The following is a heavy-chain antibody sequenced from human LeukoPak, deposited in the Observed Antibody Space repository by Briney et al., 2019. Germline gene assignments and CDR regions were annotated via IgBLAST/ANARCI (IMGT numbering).Heavy chain of an antibody. V-gene: IGHV3-11*01. CDR1: GLRFSDYY. D-gene: IGHD2/OR15-2a*01. CDR2: ISSGGDIM. Sequence: GGSLRLSCAASGLRFSDYYVSWIRQAPGKGLQWVSYISSGGDIMHYADSVEGRFTSSRDNAKNSGYLEMNSLGAEDTAVYYCATNLIGAGEYFQQWGQGTLVTVSS. J-gene: IGHJ1*01. CDR3: ATNLIGAGEYFQQ.